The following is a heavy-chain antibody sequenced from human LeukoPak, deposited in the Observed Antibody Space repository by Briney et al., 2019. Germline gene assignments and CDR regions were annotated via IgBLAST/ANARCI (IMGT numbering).Heavy chain of an antibody. CDR2: IYYTGST. V-gene: IGHV4-39*02. CDR3: ATGAGKTFAF. CDR1: GGSISGSSYY. J-gene: IGHJ4*02. Sequence: SETLSLTCTVSGGSISGSSYYWAWIRQPPGKGLEWIGSIYYTGSTYYNPSLKSRVTISVDTSKNHFSLKLSSVTAADASVYYCATGAGKTFAFWGQGTLVTVSS. D-gene: IGHD6-19*01.